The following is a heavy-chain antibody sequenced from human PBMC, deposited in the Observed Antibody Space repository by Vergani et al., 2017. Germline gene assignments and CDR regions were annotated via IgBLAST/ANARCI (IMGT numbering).Heavy chain of an antibody. V-gene: IGHV3-9*01. CDR1: GFTFDDYA. CDR3: ARAILWFGELGYYGMDV. Sequence: EVQLVESGGGLVKPGGSLRLSCAASGFTFDDYAMHWVRQAPGKGLEWVSGISWNSGSIGYADSVKGRFTISRDNAKNSLYLQMNSLRAEDTALYYCARAILWFGELGYYGMDVWGQGTTVTVSS. D-gene: IGHD3-10*01. CDR2: ISWNSGSI. J-gene: IGHJ6*02.